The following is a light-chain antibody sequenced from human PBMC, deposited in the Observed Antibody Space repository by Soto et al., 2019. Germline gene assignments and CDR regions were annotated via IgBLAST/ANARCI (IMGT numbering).Light chain of an antibody. CDR1: QNINNY. CDR3: QQYENLPT. J-gene: IGKJ5*01. V-gene: IGKV1-33*01. Sequence: IQMTQSKTSLSASVGDRVTITFQASQNINNYLNWYQQKPGRAPKLLIYDASNLEAGVPSRFRGSGSGTDFTFTISRLQPEDIATYYCQQYENLPTFGQGTRLEIK. CDR2: DAS.